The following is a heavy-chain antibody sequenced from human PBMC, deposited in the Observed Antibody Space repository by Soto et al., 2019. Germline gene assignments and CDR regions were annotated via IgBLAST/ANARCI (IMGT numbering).Heavy chain of an antibody. J-gene: IGHJ4*02. CDR3: AKDSLSVGRYVLLWCGESTRCYFDY. D-gene: IGHD3-10*01. CDR1: GFTFSSYG. V-gene: IGHV3-30*18. Sequence: QVQLVESGGGVVQPGRSLRLSCAASGFTFSSYGMHWVRQAPGKGLEWVAVISYDGSNKYYADSVKGRFTISRDNSKNARYLQMNSLRAEDTAVYYCAKDSLSVGRYVLLWCGESTRCYFDYWGQGTLVTVSS. CDR2: ISYDGSNK.